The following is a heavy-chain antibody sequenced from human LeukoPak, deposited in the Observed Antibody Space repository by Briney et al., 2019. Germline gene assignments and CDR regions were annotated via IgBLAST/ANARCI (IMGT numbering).Heavy chain of an antibody. CDR3: AKKADDSSSYDLDY. CDR1: GFTFSGYY. Sequence: GGSLRLSCAASGFTFSGYYMHWVRQAPGKGLEWVAIISEDGSNKYYADSVKGRFTVSRDNSKNTLYLQLNSLRAEDTAVYFCAKKADDSSSYDLDYWGQGTLVTVSS. J-gene: IGHJ4*02. V-gene: IGHV3-30*18. D-gene: IGHD3-22*01. CDR2: ISEDGSNK.